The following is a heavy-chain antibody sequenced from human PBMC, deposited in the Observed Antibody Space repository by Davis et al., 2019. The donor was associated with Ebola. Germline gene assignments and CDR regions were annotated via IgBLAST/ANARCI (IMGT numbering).Heavy chain of an antibody. CDR3: ARANSPYSSSSPFDY. Sequence: PSETLSLTCTVSGGSISSHYWSWIRQPPGKGLEWIGYIYYSGSTNYNPSLKSRVTISVDTSKNQFSLKLSSVTAADTAVYYCARANSPYSSSSPFDYWGQGTLVTVSS. D-gene: IGHD6-6*01. V-gene: IGHV4-59*11. J-gene: IGHJ4*02. CDR1: GGSISSHY. CDR2: IYYSGST.